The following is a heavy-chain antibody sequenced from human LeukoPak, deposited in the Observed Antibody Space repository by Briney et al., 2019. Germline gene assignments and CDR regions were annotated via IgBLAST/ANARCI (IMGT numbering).Heavy chain of an antibody. D-gene: IGHD2-2*01. J-gene: IGHJ4*02. CDR3: ARVDCSSTSCYPEPN. CDR2: ISSSSSTI. Sequence: GGSLRLSCAASGFTFSSYSMNWVRQAPGKGLEWVSYISSSSSTIYYADSVKGRFTISRDNAKNSLYLQMNSLRAEDTAVYYCARVDCSSTSCYPEPNWGQGTLVTVSS. V-gene: IGHV3-48*01. CDR1: GFTFSSYS.